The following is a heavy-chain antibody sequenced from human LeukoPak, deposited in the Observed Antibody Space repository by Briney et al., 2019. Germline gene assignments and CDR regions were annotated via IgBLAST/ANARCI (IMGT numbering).Heavy chain of an antibody. CDR1: GYTFTGYY. J-gene: IGHJ6*03. Sequence: ASVKVSCKASGYTFTGYYMHRVRQAPGQGLEWMGWINPNSGGTNYAQKFQGRVTMTRDASISTAYMELSRRRSDDTAVYYCARDQHIVVVPAAIGYYYYYMDVWGKGTTVTVSS. CDR3: ARDQHIVVVPAAIGYYYYYMDV. CDR2: INPNSGGT. V-gene: IGHV1-2*02. D-gene: IGHD2-2*02.